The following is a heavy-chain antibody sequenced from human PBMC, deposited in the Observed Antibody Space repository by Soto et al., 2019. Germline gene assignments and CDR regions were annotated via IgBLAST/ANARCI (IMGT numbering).Heavy chain of an antibody. J-gene: IGHJ4*02. CDR2: IHYSGDT. CDR3: ARGHYDFWSGYFATIDY. V-gene: IGHV4-59*08. D-gene: IGHD3-3*01. CDR1: GGSISNYY. Sequence: SETLSLTCTVSGGSISNYYWSWIRQPPGKGLEWIGYIHYSGDTKYNPSLKSRVTISSDTSKDQFSLKLTSMTAADTAVYYCARGHYDFWSGYFATIDYWGQGTLVTVSS.